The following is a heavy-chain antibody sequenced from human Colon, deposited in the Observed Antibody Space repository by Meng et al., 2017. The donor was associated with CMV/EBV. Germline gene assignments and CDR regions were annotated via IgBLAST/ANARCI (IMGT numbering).Heavy chain of an antibody. CDR3: AKDIVGENVGVRPGHTPQDGPYAMDV. V-gene: IGHV3-9*01. CDR1: GFTFDDSA. CDR2: ISWNCDYI. Sequence: SLSLSCAASGFTFDDSAMHWVRHAPRKGLEWVSSISWNCDYIGYRDSVKGRFTIFRDNAKNSLYLQMNRRRPADTALYYCAKDIVGENVGVRPGHTPQDGPYAMDVWGQGTTVTVSS. J-gene: IGHJ6*02. D-gene: IGHD3-16*01.